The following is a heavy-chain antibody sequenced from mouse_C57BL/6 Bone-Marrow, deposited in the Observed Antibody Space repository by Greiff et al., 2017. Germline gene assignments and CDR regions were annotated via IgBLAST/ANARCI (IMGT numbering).Heavy chain of an antibody. CDR3: ARGYYGSSYGYFDV. Sequence: QVTLKVSGPGILQSSQTLSLTCSFSGFSLSTSGMGVSWIRQPSGKGLEWLAHIYWDDDKRYNPSLKSRLTISKATSRNQVFLKITSVDPADTATYYCARGYYGSSYGYFDVWGTGTTVTVSS. D-gene: IGHD1-1*01. CDR2: IYWDDDK. V-gene: IGHV8-12*01. J-gene: IGHJ1*03. CDR1: GFSLSTSGMG.